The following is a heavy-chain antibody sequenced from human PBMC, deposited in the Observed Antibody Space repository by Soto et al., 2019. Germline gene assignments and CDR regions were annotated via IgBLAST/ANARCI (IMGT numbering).Heavy chain of an antibody. CDR1: GYTFSDYY. CDR2: IDTSGPKI. Sequence: QVQLVESGGDLVKPGGSLRLSCAASGYTFSDYYMSWIRQAPGKGLEWISYIDTSGPKIYYADSVKGRFTITRDNAKNPLYLEMTSLRDEDTAVYYCASHYDMWSGYLSPVDYWGQGTLGTVSS. J-gene: IGHJ4*02. D-gene: IGHD3-3*01. V-gene: IGHV3-11*01. CDR3: ASHYDMWSGYLSPVDY.